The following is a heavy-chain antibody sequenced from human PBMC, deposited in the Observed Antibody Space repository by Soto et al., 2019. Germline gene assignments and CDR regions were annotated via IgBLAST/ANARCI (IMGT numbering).Heavy chain of an antibody. D-gene: IGHD5-12*01. Sequence: SETLSLTCTVSGASLNSDYWSWIRQSPGKGLEWIGYIYHMGGTDYNPSLKSRVTISIDKSKNQFSLNLRSVTAADTAMYFCARFTYKSGFNWFDPWGQGTQVTVSS. J-gene: IGHJ5*02. CDR3: ARFTYKSGFNWFDP. CDR1: GASLNSDY. V-gene: IGHV4-59*03. CDR2: IYHMGGT.